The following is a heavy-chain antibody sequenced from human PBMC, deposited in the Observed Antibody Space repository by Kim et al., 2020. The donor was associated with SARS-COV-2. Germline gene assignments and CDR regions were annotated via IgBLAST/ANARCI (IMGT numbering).Heavy chain of an antibody. J-gene: IGHJ6*02. CDR2: INPNSGGT. Sequence: ASVKVSCKASGYTFTGYYMHWVRQAPGQGLEWMGWINPNSGGTNYAQKFQGRVTMTRDTSISTAYMELSRLRSDDTAVYYCARTPIPGKYSSSSGYYYYGMDVWGQGTTVTVSS. V-gene: IGHV1-2*02. CDR3: ARTPIPGKYSSSSGYYYYGMDV. D-gene: IGHD6-6*01. CDR1: GYTFTGYY.